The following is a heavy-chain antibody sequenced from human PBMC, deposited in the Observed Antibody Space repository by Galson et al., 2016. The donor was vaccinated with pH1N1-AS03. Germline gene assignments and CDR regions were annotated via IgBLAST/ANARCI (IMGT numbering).Heavy chain of an antibody. D-gene: IGHD2-21*02. CDR2: INPSGGST. J-gene: IGHJ4*02. Sequence: SVKVSCKASGYAFTRNYMHWVRQAPGQGLEWMGIINPSGGSTSYAQKFQGRVTMTRDTSTSTVCMELSSLRSEDTAVYYCARGNDDCYGLTRVGYYFDYWGQGTLVTVSS. CDR1: GYAFTRNY. CDR3: ARGNDDCYGLTRVGYYFDY. V-gene: IGHV1-46*03.